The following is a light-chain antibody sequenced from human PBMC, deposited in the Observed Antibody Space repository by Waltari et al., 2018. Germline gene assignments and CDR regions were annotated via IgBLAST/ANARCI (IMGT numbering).Light chain of an antibody. CDR1: SSNIGSNY. V-gene: IGLV1-47*01. CDR2: RNN. Sequence: QSVLTQPPSASGTPGQRVTISCSGSSSNIGSNYVYWYQQLPGTAPKLLIFRNNHRPSGVPDRFSGARSGTSASLAISGLRSDDEAEYYCAAWDDSLSGFWVFGGGTKLTVL. J-gene: IGLJ3*02. CDR3: AAWDDSLSGFWV.